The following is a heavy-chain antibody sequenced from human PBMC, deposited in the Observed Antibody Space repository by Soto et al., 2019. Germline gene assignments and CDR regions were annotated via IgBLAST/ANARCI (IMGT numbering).Heavy chain of an antibody. CDR2: ISSSSSTI. CDR1: GFTFSSYS. V-gene: IGHV3-48*02. D-gene: IGHD2-15*01. CDR3: ARDRVGYCSGGSCYGWGDYYYYGMDV. Sequence: EVQLVESGGGLVQPGGSLRLSCAASGFTFSSYSMNWVRQAPGKGLEWVSYISSSSSTIYYADSVKGRFTISRDNAKNSLYLQMNSLRDEDTAVYYCARDRVGYCSGGSCYGWGDYYYYGMDVWGQGTTVTVSS. J-gene: IGHJ6*02.